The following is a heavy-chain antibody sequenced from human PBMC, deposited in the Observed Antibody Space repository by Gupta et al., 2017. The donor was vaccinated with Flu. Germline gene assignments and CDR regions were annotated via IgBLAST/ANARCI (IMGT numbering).Heavy chain of an antibody. V-gene: IGHV3-33*01. CDR2: IWYDGSDK. CDR3: ARWNLDY. J-gene: IGHJ4*02. CDR1: YG. D-gene: IGHD1-1*01. Sequence: YGMHWVRQAPGKGPEWVAVIWYDGSDKYYADSVKGRFTISRDNSRNTVYLQMNSLRVEDTAVYYCARWNLDYWGQGTLVTVSS.